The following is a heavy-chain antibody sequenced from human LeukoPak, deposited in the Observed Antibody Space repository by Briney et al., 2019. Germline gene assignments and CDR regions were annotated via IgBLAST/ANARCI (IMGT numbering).Heavy chain of an antibody. CDR3: ARHTSYGGNSAFGD. Sequence: SETLSLTCAVYGGSFSGYYWSWIRQPPGKGLEWIGEINHSGSTNYNPSLKSRVTISVDTSKNHFSLKLYSVTAADTAVYYCARHTSYGGNSAFGDWGQGTLVTGSS. CDR1: GGSFSGYY. J-gene: IGHJ4*02. D-gene: IGHD4-23*01. V-gene: IGHV4-34*01. CDR2: INHSGST.